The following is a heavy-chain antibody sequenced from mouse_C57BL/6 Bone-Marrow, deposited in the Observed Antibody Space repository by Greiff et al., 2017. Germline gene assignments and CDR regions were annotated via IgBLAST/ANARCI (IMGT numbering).Heavy chain of an antibody. V-gene: IGHV2-5*01. CDR1: GFSLTSYG. CDR3: AKIYYGNSFYAMDY. D-gene: IGHD2-1*01. Sequence: VQLQQSGPGLVQPSQSLSITCTVSGFSLTSYGVHWVRQSPGKGLEWLGVIWRGGSTDYNAAFMSRLSITKDNSKRQVFFKMNSLQADDTAIYYCAKIYYGNSFYAMDYWGQGTSVTVSS. CDR2: IWRGGST. J-gene: IGHJ4*01.